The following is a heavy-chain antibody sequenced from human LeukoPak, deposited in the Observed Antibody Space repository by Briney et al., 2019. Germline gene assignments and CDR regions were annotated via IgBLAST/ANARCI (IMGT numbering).Heavy chain of an antibody. Sequence: GGSLRLSCAASGFTFSSHGMHWVRQAPGKGLEWVAVTSYDGSNKYYADSVKGRFTISRDNSKNTLYLQMNSLRAEDTAVYYCAKDTEGYYDSSGYADYWGQGTLVTVSS. J-gene: IGHJ4*02. D-gene: IGHD3-22*01. CDR2: TSYDGSNK. CDR3: AKDTEGYYDSSGYADY. CDR1: GFTFSSHG. V-gene: IGHV3-30*18.